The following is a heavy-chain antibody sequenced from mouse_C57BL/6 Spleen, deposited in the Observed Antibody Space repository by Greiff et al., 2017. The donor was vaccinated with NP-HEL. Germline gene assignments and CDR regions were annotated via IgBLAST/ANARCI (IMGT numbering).Heavy chain of an antibody. Sequence: DVMLVESGGGLVKPGGSLKLSCAASGFTFSSYAMSWVRQTPEKRLEWVATISDGGSYTYYPDNVKGRFTISRDNAKNNLYLQMSHLKSEDTAMYYCARDTTGSSYGYFDVWGTGTTVTVSS. CDR1: GFTFSSYA. CDR2: ISDGGSYT. D-gene: IGHD1-1*01. J-gene: IGHJ1*03. CDR3: ARDTTGSSYGYFDV. V-gene: IGHV5-4*01.